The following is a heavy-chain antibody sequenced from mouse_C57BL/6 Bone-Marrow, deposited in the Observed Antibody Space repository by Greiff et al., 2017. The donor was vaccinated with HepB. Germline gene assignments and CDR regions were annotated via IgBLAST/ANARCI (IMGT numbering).Heavy chain of an antibody. D-gene: IGHD1-1*01. CDR2: FDTENGDT. J-gene: IGHJ3*01. Sequence: VKLQQSGAALVRPGASVKLSCTPPGFHIQDASLPWVKQRPEQGLEWIGWFDTENGDTEYASKFQSKATITADTTSNTAYQQLSSLTSEDTAVYYCTTTVRWFAYWGQGTLVTVSA. CDR3: TTTVRWFAY. V-gene: IGHV14-4*01. CDR1: GFHIQDAS.